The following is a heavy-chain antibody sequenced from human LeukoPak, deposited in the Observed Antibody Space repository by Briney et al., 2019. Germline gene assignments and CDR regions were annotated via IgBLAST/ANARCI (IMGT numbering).Heavy chain of an antibody. J-gene: IGHJ3*02. D-gene: IGHD4-17*01. Sequence: SETLSLTCAVYGGSFSGYYWSWIRQPPGKGLEWIGEINHSGSTNYNPSLKSRVTISVDTSKNQFSLKLSSVTAADTAVYYCARPDYGDYGAFDIWGQGTMVTVSS. CDR3: ARPDYGDYGAFDI. CDR1: GGSFSGYY. CDR2: INHSGST. V-gene: IGHV4-34*01.